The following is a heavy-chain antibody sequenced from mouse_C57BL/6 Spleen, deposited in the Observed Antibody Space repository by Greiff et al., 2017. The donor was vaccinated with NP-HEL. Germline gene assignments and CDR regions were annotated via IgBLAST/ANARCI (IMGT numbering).Heavy chain of an antibody. J-gene: IGHJ4*01. V-gene: IGHV1-81*01. Sequence: QVQLQQSGAELARPGASVKLSCTASGYTFTSYGISWVKQRTGQGLEWIGEIYPRSGNTYYNEKFKGKSTLTADKSSSTAYMELRSLTSEDSAVYFCARYGGNYGAMEYWGQGTSVTVSS. CDR1: GYTFTSYG. D-gene: IGHD1-1*02. CDR2: IYPRSGNT. CDR3: ARYGGNYGAMEY.